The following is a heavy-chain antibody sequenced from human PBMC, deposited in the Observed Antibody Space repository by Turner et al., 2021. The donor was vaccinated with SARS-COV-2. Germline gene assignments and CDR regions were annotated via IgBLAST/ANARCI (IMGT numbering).Heavy chain of an antibody. CDR1: GFTFSSYA. V-gene: IGHV3-30*04. Sequence: QVHLVESGGGVVQPGRSLRLSCAAPGFTFSSYARHWVRQAPGKGLEWVAVISYDGSNNYYADSGKGRFTISRDNSKNTLYLQMNSLRAEDTAVYYCARDQEGWKFDYWGQGTLVTVSS. CDR3: ARDQEGWKFDY. J-gene: IGHJ4*02. CDR2: ISYDGSNN. D-gene: IGHD1-1*01.